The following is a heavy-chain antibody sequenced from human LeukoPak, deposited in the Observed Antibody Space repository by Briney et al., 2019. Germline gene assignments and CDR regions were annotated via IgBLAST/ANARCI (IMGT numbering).Heavy chain of an antibody. CDR1: GGSFSGYY. J-gene: IGHJ4*02. D-gene: IGHD3-3*01. Sequence: SETLSLTCAVYGGSFSGYYWSWIRQPPGKGLEWIGEINHSGSTNYNPSLKSRVTISVDTSKNQFSLKLSSVTAADTAVYYCARVRITIFGVVKHYFDYWGQGTLVTVSS. CDR3: ARVRITIFGVVKHYFDY. CDR2: INHSGST. V-gene: IGHV4-34*01.